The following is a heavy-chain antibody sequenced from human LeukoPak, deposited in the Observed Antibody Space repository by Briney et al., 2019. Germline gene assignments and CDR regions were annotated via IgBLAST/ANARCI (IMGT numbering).Heavy chain of an antibody. V-gene: IGHV1-2*02. J-gene: IGHJ5*02. D-gene: IGHD3-10*01. Sequence: ASVKVSCKASGYTFTGYYMHWVRQAPGQGLEWMGWINPNSGGTNYAQKFQGRVTMTRDTSISTAYMELSGLRSDDTAVYYCARIMVRGVNWFDPWGQGTLVTVSS. CDR3: ARIMVRGVNWFDP. CDR1: GYTFTGYY. CDR2: INPNSGGT.